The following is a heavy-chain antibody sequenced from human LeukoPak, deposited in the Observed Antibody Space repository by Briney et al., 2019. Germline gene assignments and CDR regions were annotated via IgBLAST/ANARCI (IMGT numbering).Heavy chain of an antibody. D-gene: IGHD2-2*02. V-gene: IGHV5-51*01. J-gene: IGHJ1*01. CDR2: IYPGDSDT. CDR3: ARLSCSSTSCYTQAEYFQH. CDR1: GYSFTSYW. Sequence: GESLKISCKGSGYSFTSYWIGWVRQMPGKGLEWMGIIYPGDSDTRYSPSFQGQVTISADESISTAYLQWSSLRASDTAMYYCARLSCSSTSCYTQAEYFQHWGQGTLVTVSS.